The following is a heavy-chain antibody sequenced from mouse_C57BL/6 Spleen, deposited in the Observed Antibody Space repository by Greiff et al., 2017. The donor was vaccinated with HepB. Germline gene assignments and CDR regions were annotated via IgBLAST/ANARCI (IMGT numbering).Heavy chain of an antibody. CDR2: IYPGNSDT. J-gene: IGHJ4*01. CDR3: TRDDYDDPYYAMDY. D-gene: IGHD2-4*01. CDR1: GYTFTSYW. Sequence: VHVKQSGTVLARPGASVKMSCKTSGYTFTSYWMHWVKQRPGQGLEWIGAIYPGNSDTSYNQKFKGKAKLTAVTSASTAYMELSSLTNEDSAVYYCTRDDYDDPYYAMDYWGQGTSVTVSS. V-gene: IGHV1-5*01.